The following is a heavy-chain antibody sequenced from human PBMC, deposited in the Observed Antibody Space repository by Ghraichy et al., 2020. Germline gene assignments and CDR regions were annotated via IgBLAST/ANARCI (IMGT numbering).Heavy chain of an antibody. Sequence: SQTLSLTCAVYGGSFSGYYWSWTRQPPGKGLEWIGEINHSGSTNYNPSLKSRVIISVDTSKNQFSLKLSSVTAADTAVYYCARAEADYWGQGTLVTVSS. CDR3: ARAEADY. J-gene: IGHJ4*02. CDR1: GGSFSGYY. CDR2: INHSGST. V-gene: IGHV4-34*01.